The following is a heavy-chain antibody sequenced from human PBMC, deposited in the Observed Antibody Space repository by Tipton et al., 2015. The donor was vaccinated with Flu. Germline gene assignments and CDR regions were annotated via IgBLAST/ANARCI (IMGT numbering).Heavy chain of an antibody. J-gene: IGHJ4*02. D-gene: IGHD3-22*01. V-gene: IGHV4-59*01. CDR3: AREQSSGYTTYYFDY. Sequence: TLSLTCTVSGGSISSYYWSWIRQPPGKGLEWIGYIYYSGSTNYNPSLKSRVTISVDTSKNQFSLKLSSVTAADTAVYYCAREQSSGYTTYYFDYWGQGTLVTVSS. CDR2: IYYSGST. CDR1: GGSISSYY.